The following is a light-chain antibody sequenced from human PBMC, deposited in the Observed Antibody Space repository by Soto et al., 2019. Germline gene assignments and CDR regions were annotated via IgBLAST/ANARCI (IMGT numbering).Light chain of an antibody. CDR2: ASS. V-gene: IGKV1-39*01. J-gene: IGKJ1*01. Sequence: DIQMTQSPSTLPCSVGDRVTITCRASQTISSWLAWYQQKPGKAPKFLIYASSTLQSGVPSRFSGTASGTDFTLTISSLQPEDFATYYCQQSYSTPLTVGQGTKVDIK. CDR1: QTISSW. CDR3: QQSYSTPLT.